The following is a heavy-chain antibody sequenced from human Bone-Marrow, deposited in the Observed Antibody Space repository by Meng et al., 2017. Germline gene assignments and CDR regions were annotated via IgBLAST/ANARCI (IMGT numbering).Heavy chain of an antibody. CDR3: ARKYSSGWEPGYFDY. CDR2: ISYDGSNK. J-gene: IGHJ4*02. Sequence: GGSLRLSCAASGFTFSSYAMHRVRQAPGKGLEWVAVISYDGSNKYYADSVKGRFTISRDNSKNTLYLQMNSLRAEDTAVYYCARKYSSGWEPGYFDYWGQGTLVTVSS. CDR1: GFTFSSYA. D-gene: IGHD6-19*01. V-gene: IGHV3-30*04.